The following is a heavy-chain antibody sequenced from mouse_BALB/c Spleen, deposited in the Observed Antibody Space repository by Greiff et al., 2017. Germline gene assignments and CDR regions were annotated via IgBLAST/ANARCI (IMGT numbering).Heavy chain of an antibody. CDR2: ISDGGSYT. V-gene: IGHV5-4*02. D-gene: IGHD2-14*01. CDR1: GFTFSDYY. Sequence: VMLVESGGGLVKPGGSLKLSCAASGFTFSDYYMYWVRQTPEKRLEWVATISDGGSYTYYPDSVKGRFTISRDNAKNNLYLQMSSLKSEDTAMYYCARDRFYAMDYWGQGTSVTVSS. J-gene: IGHJ4*01. CDR3: ARDRFYAMDY.